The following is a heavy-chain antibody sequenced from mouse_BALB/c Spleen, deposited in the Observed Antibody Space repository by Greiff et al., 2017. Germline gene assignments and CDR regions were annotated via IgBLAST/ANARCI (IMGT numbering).Heavy chain of an antibody. J-gene: IGHJ4*01. V-gene: IGHV2-9*02. CDR3: ANYYGSRRYYAMDY. CDR2: IWAGGST. Sequence: QVQLKESGPGLVAPSQSLSITCTVSGFSLTSYGVHWVRQPPGKGLEWLGVIWAGGSTNYNSALMSRLSISKDNSKSQVFLKMNSLQTDDTAMYYCANYYGSRRYYAMDYWGQGTSVTGSS. D-gene: IGHD1-1*01. CDR1: GFSLTSYG.